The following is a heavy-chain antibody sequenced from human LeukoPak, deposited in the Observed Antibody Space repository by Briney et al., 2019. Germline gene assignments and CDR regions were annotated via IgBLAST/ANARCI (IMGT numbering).Heavy chain of an antibody. CDR2: IRVDNGKT. J-gene: IGHJ5*02. Sequence: ASVKVSCKASGYIFRNYGVSWVRQAPGQGLEWMGWIRVDNGKTDYAQKFQGRVTITTDTPTTTAYMELSSLRSEDTAVYYCATRRENWFDPWGQGTLVTVSS. D-gene: IGHD1/OR15-1a*01. CDR1: GYIFRNYG. CDR3: ATRRENWFDP. V-gene: IGHV1-18*01.